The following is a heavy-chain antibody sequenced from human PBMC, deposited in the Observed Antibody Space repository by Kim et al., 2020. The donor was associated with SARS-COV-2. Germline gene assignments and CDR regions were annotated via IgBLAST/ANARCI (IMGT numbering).Heavy chain of an antibody. D-gene: IGHD6-19*01. CDR2: IIPIFGTA. CDR1: GGTFSSYA. J-gene: IGHJ3*02. V-gene: IGHV1-69*13. Sequence: SVKVSCKASGGTFSSYAISWVRQAPGQGLEWMGGIIPIFGTANYAQKFQGRVTITADESTSTAYMELSSLRSEDTAVYYCARTQQWLVKRAFDIWGQGTMVTVSS. CDR3: ARTQQWLVKRAFDI.